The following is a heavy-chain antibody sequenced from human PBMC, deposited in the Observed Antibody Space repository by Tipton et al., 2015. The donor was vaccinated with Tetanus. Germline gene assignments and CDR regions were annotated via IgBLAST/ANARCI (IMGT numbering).Heavy chain of an antibody. D-gene: IGHD5-12*01. J-gene: IGHJ6*02. CDR3: ARGSRGYSGYDCGMDV. CDR2: IYHSGST. V-gene: IGHV4-30-2*01. CDR1: GGSISSGGYS. Sequence: TLSLTCAVSGGSISSGGYSWSWIRQPPGKGLEWIGYIYHSGSTYYNPSLKSRVTISVDRSKNQFSPKLSSVTAADTAVYYCARGSRGYSGYDCGMDVWGQGTTVTVSS.